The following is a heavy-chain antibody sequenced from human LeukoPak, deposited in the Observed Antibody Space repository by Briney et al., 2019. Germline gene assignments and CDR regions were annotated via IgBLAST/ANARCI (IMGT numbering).Heavy chain of an antibody. CDR2: ISPNGGST. Sequence: GGSLRLSCAASGFTFSTYAMHWVRQAPGKGLEYVSAISPNGGSTYYPNPVKGRFTILRDNSKNTLYLQMGSLRAEDMAVYYCARVPPALSGWEIYFDYWGQGTLVTVSS. CDR3: ARVPPALSGWEIYFDY. D-gene: IGHD6-19*01. J-gene: IGHJ4*02. CDR1: GFTFSTYA. V-gene: IGHV3-64*01.